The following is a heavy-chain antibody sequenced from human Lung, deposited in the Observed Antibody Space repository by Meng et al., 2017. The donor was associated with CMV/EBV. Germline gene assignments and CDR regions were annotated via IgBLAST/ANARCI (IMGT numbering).Heavy chain of an antibody. V-gene: IGHV3-7*01. J-gene: IGHJ4*02. D-gene: IGHD2-2*02. CDR3: PGDTSCSSTICYNHLVY. Sequence: GEXXKISCAASGFTFRSYWMSWVRQAPGKGLEWVANIKQDGSEKHYVESVKGRSTISRDNAKNSLFLQMNSLRVEDTAVYYCPGDTSCSSTICYNHLVYWGQGNXV. CDR1: GFTFRSYW. CDR2: IKQDGSEK.